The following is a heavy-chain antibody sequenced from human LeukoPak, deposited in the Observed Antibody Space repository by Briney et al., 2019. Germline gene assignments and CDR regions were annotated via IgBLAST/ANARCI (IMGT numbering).Heavy chain of an antibody. CDR3: ARVGPWDYDYVWGSYVSAFDI. V-gene: IGHV4-30-4*08. D-gene: IGHD3-16*01. CDR2: IYYSGST. Sequence: SETLSPTCTVSGGSISSGDYYWSWIRQPPGKGLEWIGYIYYSGSTYYNPSLKSRVTISVDTSKNQFSLKLSSVTAADTAVYYCARVGPWDYDYVWGSYVSAFDIWGQGTMVTVSS. J-gene: IGHJ3*02. CDR1: GGSISSGDYY.